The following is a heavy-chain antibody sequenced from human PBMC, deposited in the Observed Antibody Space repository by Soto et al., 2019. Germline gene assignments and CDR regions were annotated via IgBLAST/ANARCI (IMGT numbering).Heavy chain of an antibody. J-gene: IGHJ4*02. CDR3: ARGDPINMIFNSPTFIDY. Sequence: GALRLACSASGFTFSSYWMSWVRQAPGKGLELVANIKQDGSEKYYVDSVKGRFTIYRDNAKNSLYLQMNRLRAEETAVYYCARGDPINMIFNSPTFIDYWRQGTMVTVSS. V-gene: IGHV3-7*03. D-gene: IGHD3-22*01. CDR1: GFTFSSYW. CDR2: IKQDGSEK.